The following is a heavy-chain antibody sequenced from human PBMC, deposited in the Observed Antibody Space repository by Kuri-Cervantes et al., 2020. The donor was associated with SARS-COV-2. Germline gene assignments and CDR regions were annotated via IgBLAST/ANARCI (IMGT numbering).Heavy chain of an antibody. Sequence: GGSLRLSCAASGFTFSNAWMSWVRQAPGKGLEWVGRIKSKTDGGTTDYAAPVKGRFTISRDNAKNSLNLQMNSLRAEDTAVYYCARDWGIGGDSGYDYMVYWGQGTLVTVSS. J-gene: IGHJ4*02. V-gene: IGHV3-15*01. CDR2: IKSKTDGGTT. CDR1: GFTFSNAW. D-gene: IGHD5-12*01. CDR3: ARDWGIGGDSGYDYMVY.